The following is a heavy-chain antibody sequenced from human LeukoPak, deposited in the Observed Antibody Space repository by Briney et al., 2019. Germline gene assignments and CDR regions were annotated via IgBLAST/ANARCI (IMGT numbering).Heavy chain of an antibody. J-gene: IGHJ4*02. CDR1: GFTFDDYA. CDR3: AKGYLGGNSAPFDY. D-gene: IGHD4-23*01. V-gene: IGHV3-9*01. CDR2: ISWNSGSI. Sequence: GGSLRLSCAAFGFTFDDYAMHWVRQAPGKGLEWVSGISWNSGSIGYADSVKGRFTVSRDNAKNSLYLQMNSLRSEDTALYYCAKGYLGGNSAPFDYWGQGTLVTVSS.